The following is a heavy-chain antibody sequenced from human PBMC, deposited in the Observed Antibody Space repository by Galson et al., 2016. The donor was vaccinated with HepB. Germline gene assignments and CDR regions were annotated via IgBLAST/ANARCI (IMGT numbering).Heavy chain of an antibody. J-gene: IGHJ4*02. Sequence: SLRLSCAGSGFIFSNYGMHWVRQAPGKGLEWVAADSMDGRRKFYADSVKGRFTISRDNSNNMLFLQMSSLRLDDTAVYYCAKRHEYCPPVGCSVDYWGQGTLVSVSS. D-gene: IGHD2/OR15-2a*01. CDR1: GFIFSNYG. CDR2: DSMDGRRK. CDR3: AKRHEYCPPVGCSVDY. V-gene: IGHV3-30*18.